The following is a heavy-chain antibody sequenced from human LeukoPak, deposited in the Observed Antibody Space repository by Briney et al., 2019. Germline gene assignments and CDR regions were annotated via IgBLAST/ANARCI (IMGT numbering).Heavy chain of an antibody. Sequence: ASVKVSCKASGYTFTSYYMHWVRQAPGQGLEWMGIINPSGGSTSYAQKFQGRVTMTRDMSTSTVYMELSSLRSEDRAVYYCARVRVRCSGGSCYSGGGHSYYMDVWGKGTTVTVS. V-gene: IGHV1-46*01. J-gene: IGHJ6*03. D-gene: IGHD2-15*01. CDR1: GYTFTSYY. CDR3: ARVRVRCSGGSCYSGGGHSYYMDV. CDR2: INPSGGST.